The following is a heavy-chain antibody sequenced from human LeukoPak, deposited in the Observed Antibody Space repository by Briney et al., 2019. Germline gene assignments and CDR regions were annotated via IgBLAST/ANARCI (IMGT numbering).Heavy chain of an antibody. CDR2: INHSGST. D-gene: IGHD3-3*01. Sequence: SETLSLTCAVYGGSFSGYYWSWIRQPPGKGLEWIGEINHSGSTNYNPSLKSRVTISVDTSKNQFSLKLSSVTAADTAVYYCARGQGDFWSGYYTKYYFDCWGQGTLVTVSS. CDR1: GGSFSGYY. CDR3: ARGQGDFWSGYYTKYYFDC. J-gene: IGHJ4*02. V-gene: IGHV4-34*01.